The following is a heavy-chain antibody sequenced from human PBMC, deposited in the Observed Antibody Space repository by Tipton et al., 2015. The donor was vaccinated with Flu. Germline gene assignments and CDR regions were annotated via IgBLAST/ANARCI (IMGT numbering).Heavy chain of an antibody. J-gene: IGHJ5*02. Sequence: LRLSCTVSGGSISSYYWSWIRQPPGKGLEWIGYIYYSGSTNYNPSLKGRVTISVDMSKNQFSLNLSSVTAADTAVYYCARALVITTTMGGDWFDPWGQGTLVTVSS. D-gene: IGHD3-10*01. V-gene: IGHV4-59*01. CDR1: GGSISSYY. CDR3: ARALVITTTMGGDWFDP. CDR2: IYYSGST.